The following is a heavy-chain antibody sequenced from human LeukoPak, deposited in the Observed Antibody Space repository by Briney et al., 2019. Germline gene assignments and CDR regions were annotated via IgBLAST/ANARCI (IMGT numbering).Heavy chain of an antibody. J-gene: IGHJ4*02. V-gene: IGHV3-23*01. CDR3: AKVSKKSRRDEGGPDFDY. D-gene: IGHD5-24*01. CDR2: ISGSGGST. Sequence: GGSLRLSCAASGFTFSNYAMSWVRQAPGKGLEWVSAISGSGGSTYYADSVKGRFTISRDNSKNTLYLQMNSLRAEDTAVYYCAKVSKKSRRDEGGPDFDYWGQGTLVTVSS. CDR1: GFTFSNYA.